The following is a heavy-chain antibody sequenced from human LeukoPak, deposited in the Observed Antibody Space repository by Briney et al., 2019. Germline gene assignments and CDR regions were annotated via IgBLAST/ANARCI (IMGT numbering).Heavy chain of an antibody. Sequence: ASVKVSCKASGYTFTTYYMHWVRQAPGQGLEWMGIINPSGGSTIYAQKFQGRVTMTRDTSTSTVYMELSSLRSEDTAVYYCARAPQPYYYDSSGYFGFNWFDPWGQGTLVTVSS. V-gene: IGHV1-46*01. CDR2: INPSGGST. D-gene: IGHD3-22*01. J-gene: IGHJ5*02. CDR3: ARAPQPYYYDSSGYFGFNWFDP. CDR1: GYTFTTYY.